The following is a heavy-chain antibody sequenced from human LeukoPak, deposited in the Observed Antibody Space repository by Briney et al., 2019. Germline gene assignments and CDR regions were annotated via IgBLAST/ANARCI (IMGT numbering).Heavy chain of an antibody. D-gene: IGHD3-16*01. CDR3: ARDRMITFGGVYYYGMDV. CDR1: GFTFSSYS. V-gene: IGHV3-21*01. CDR2: ISSSSSYI. Sequence: GGSLRLSCAASGFTFSSYSMNWVRQAPGKGLEWVSSISSSSSYIYYADSVKGRFTISRDNAKNSLYLQMNSLRAEDTAVYYCARDRMITFGGVYYYGMDVWGQGTTVTVSS. J-gene: IGHJ6*02.